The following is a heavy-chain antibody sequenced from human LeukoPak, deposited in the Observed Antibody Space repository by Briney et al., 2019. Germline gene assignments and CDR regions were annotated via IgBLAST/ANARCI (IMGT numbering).Heavy chain of an antibody. J-gene: IGHJ4*02. Sequence: GGSLRLSCAASGFTFSSYSMNWVRRAPGKGLEWVSFIHRDDKTYYADSVKGRFTMSRDSSKNTLYLQMSSLGADDTAVYYCAREVISTPSYFDYWGQGILVTVSS. V-gene: IGHV3-53*01. CDR2: IHRDDKT. CDR3: AREVISTPSYFDY. D-gene: IGHD2-2*01. CDR1: GFTFSSYS.